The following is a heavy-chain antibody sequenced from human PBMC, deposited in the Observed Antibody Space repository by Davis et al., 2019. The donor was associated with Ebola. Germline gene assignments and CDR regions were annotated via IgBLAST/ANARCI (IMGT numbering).Heavy chain of an antibody. CDR1: GDSVSSSDW. D-gene: IGHD3-16*01. V-gene: IGHV4-4*02. CDR3: ARDQWGHTDMIWFDS. J-gene: IGHJ5*01. CDR2: IYHSGAI. Sequence: SETLSLTCTVSGDSVSSSDWWSWVRQSPGKGLEWIGEIYHSGAINYNPSLKSRVTISLDKSKNQFSLKLSAVTAADTAIYYCARDQWGHTDMIWFDSWGQGTQVTVSS.